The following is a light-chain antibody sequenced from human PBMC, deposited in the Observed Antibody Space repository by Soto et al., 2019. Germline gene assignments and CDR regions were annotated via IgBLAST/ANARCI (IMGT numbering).Light chain of an antibody. Sequence: QSVLPKPASVTGSPGQSIAISCTGTSSDVGGYNSVSWYQQYPGKAPKLMIHDVSNRPSGVSDRFSGSKSGNTASLTISVLQAEDEADYYCSSWTSSSSYVFGSGTKVTVL. V-gene: IGLV2-14*01. CDR3: SSWTSSSSYV. CDR2: DVS. CDR1: SSDVGGYNS. J-gene: IGLJ1*01.